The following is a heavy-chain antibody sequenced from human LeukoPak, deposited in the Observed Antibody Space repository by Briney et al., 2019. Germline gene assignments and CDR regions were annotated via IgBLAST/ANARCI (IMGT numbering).Heavy chain of an antibody. V-gene: IGHV3-74*01. Sequence: PGGSLRLSCAASGFTFSSYLMHWVRQAPGKGLVWVSRISSDGSSTSYADSVKGRFTISRDNANNTLYLQMNSLRAEDTAVYHCARTTGSKNAFDIWGQGTIVTVSS. D-gene: IGHD1-26*01. CDR1: GFTFSSYL. CDR3: ARTTGSKNAFDI. CDR2: ISSDGSST. J-gene: IGHJ3*02.